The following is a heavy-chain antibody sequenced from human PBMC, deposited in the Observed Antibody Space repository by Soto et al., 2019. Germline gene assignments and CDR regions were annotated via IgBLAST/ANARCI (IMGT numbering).Heavy chain of an antibody. V-gene: IGHV3-30*18. CDR3: AKDREFYGSGSYSDY. CDR2: ISYDGSNK. CDR1: GFTFSSYG. D-gene: IGHD3-10*01. J-gene: IGHJ4*02. Sequence: GGSLRLSCAASGFTFSSYGMHWVRQAPGKGLEWVAVISYDGSNKYYADSVKGRFTISRDNSKNTLYLQMNSLRAEDTAVYYCAKDREFYGSGSYSDYWGQGTLVTVSS.